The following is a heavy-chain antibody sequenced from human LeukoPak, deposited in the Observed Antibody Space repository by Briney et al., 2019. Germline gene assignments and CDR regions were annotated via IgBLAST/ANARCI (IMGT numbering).Heavy chain of an antibody. CDR1: GDSVSSNSNS. V-gene: IGHV6-1*01. CDR3: ARDNGWDRGLDS. CDR2: TYYRSKWYN. J-gene: IGHJ4*02. Sequence: SQTLSLTCVISGDSVSSNSNSWNWIRQSPSRGLDWLGRTYYRSKWYNDYAVSVKSRITIDPDTSKNQFSLQLTSVTPEDTAIYYCARDNGWDRGLDSWGQGTLVTVSS. D-gene: IGHD6-19*01.